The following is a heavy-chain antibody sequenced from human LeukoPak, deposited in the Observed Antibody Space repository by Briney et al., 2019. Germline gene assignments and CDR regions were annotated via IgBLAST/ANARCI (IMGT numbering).Heavy chain of an antibody. V-gene: IGHV3-21*01. D-gene: IGHD5-12*01. CDR2: ISSSSSYI. Sequence: PGGSLRLSCAVSGFTFSTYSMKWVRQAPGRGLEWVSSISSSSSYIIYTDSVKGRFTISRDNTKNSLFLQMNSLRAEYTAVYYCSRGPTMGYRRAFDIWGQGTMVTVSS. CDR1: GFTFSTYS. J-gene: IGHJ3*02. CDR3: SRGPTMGYRRAFDI.